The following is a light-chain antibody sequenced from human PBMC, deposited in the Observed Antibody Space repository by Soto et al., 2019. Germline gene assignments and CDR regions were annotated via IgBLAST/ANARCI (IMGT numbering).Light chain of an antibody. CDR1: QGISSY. Sequence: AIRMTQSPSSFSASTGDRVTITCRASQGISSYLAWYQQKPGKAPKLLIYAASTLQSGVPSRFSGSGSGTDFTLTISCLQSVDFATYYCQQYYSYPWPFGQGTKVAIK. CDR3: QQYYSYPWP. J-gene: IGKJ1*01. V-gene: IGKV1-8*01. CDR2: AAS.